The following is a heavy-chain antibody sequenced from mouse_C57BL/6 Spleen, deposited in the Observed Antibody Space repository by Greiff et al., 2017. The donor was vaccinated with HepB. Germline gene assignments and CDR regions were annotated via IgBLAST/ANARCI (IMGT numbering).Heavy chain of an antibody. V-gene: IGHV5-17*01. J-gene: IGHJ4*01. CDR2: ISSGSSTI. Sequence: EVQLVESGGGLVKPGGSLKLSCAASGFTFSDYGMHWVRQAPEKGLEWVAYISSGSSTIYSADTVKGRFTLSRDNAKNTLFLQMTSLRSEDTAMYYCARNYYGSSYRDAMDYWGQGTSVTVSS. D-gene: IGHD1-1*01. CDR3: ARNYYGSSYRDAMDY. CDR1: GFTFSDYG.